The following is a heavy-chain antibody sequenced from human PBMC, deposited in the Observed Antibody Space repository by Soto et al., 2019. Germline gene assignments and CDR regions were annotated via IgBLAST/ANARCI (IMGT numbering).Heavy chain of an antibody. CDR3: ARECGAWLAPVVDG. CDR1: GFTFSICD. V-gene: IGHV3-30*03. CDR2: ISKDGGKK. J-gene: IGHJ6*02. Sequence: QVQLVESGGGVVQPGRSLSLSCAASGFTFSICDMHWVRQAPGKGLEWVAVISKDGGKKIYADSVQGRFNISRDNSKNPLYLQMKGLGAEDTAVYYCARECGAWLAPVVDGWGQGTTVTVSS. D-gene: IGHD6-19*01.